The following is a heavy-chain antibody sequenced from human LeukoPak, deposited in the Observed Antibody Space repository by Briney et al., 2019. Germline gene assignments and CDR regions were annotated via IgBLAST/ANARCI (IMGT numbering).Heavy chain of an antibody. CDR2: IDRGSSVI. V-gene: IGHV3-21*01. D-gene: IGHD2-2*01. CDR3: ARDLPAATA. J-gene: IGHJ5*02. Sequence: PGRSLRLSCIASGFSFSSYSMSWVRQAPGRGLDWVALIDRGSSVIYYADSVKGRFTISRDNAKNSLYLQMNNLRAEDTALYYCARDLPAATAWGQGTQVTVSS. CDR1: GFSFSSYS.